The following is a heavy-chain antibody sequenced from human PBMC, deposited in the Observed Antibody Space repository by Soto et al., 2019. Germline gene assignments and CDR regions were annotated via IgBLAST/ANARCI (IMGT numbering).Heavy chain of an antibody. CDR1: GFTFSSYE. V-gene: IGHV3-48*03. J-gene: IGHJ6*02. D-gene: IGHD2-15*01. Sequence: GGSLRLACAASGFTFSSYEMNWVRQAPGKGLEWVSYISSSGSTTYYADSVKGRFTISRDNAKNSLYLQMNSLRAEDTAVYYCARDLLIVLVLAAPPGCMDVWGQGTMVSVFS. CDR2: ISSSGSTT. CDR3: ARDLLIVLVLAAPPGCMDV.